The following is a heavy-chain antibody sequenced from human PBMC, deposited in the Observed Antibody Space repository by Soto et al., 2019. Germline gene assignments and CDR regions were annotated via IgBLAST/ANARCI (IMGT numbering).Heavy chain of an antibody. CDR3: ARRSGSSWYSLYFDY. CDR2: IYPGDSDT. D-gene: IGHD6-13*01. J-gene: IGHJ4*02. Sequence: GESLKISCKGSGYSFTSYWIGWVRQMPGKGLEWMGIIYPGDSDTRYSPSFQGQVTISADKSISTAYLQWSSLKASDTAMYYCARRSGSSWYSLYFDYWGQGTLVTVSS. V-gene: IGHV5-51*01. CDR1: GYSFTSYW.